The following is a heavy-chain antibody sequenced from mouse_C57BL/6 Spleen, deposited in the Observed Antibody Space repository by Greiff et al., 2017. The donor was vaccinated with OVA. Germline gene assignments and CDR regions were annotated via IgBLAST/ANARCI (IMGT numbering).Heavy chain of an antibody. J-gene: IGHJ2*01. CDR2: ISSGSSTI. V-gene: IGHV5-17*01. CDR3: ARPYGSPYYFDY. D-gene: IGHD1-1*01. CDR1: GFTFSDYG. Sequence: EVMLVESGGGLVKPGGSLKLSCAASGFTFSDYGMHWVRQAPEKGLEWVAYISSGSSTIYYADTVKGRFTISRDNAKNTLFLQMTSLMSDDTAMYYCARPYGSPYYFDYWGQGTTLTVSS.